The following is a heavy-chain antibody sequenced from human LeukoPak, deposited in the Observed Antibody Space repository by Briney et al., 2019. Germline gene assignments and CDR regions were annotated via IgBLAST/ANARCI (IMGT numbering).Heavy chain of an antibody. Sequence: ASVKVSCKASGYTFTSYGISWVRQAPGQGLEWMGWISAYNGNTNYAQKLQGRVTMTTDTSTSTAYMELRSLRSDDTAVYYCARAKASTYYYDSSGFDYWGQGTLVTVSS. CDR2: ISAYNGNT. V-gene: IGHV1-18*01. J-gene: IGHJ4*02. D-gene: IGHD3-22*01. CDR1: GYTFTSYG. CDR3: ARAKASTYYYDSSGFDY.